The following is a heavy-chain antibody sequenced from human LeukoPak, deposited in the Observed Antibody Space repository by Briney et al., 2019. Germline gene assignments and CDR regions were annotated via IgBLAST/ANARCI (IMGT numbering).Heavy chain of an antibody. V-gene: IGHV3-30*18. CDR3: AKDSYYYGSGSYDV. D-gene: IGHD3-10*01. CDR1: GFTFSSYG. J-gene: IGHJ4*02. Sequence: GRSLRLSCAASGFTFSSYGMHWVRQAPGKGLEWVAVISYDGSNKHYADSVKGRFTISRDNSKNTLYLQMNSLRAEDTAVYYCAKDSYYYGSGSYDVWGQGTLVTVSS. CDR2: ISYDGSNK.